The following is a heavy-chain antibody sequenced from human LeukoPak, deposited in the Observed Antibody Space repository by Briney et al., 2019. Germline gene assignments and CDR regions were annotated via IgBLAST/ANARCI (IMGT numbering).Heavy chain of an antibody. CDR3: ARVRSITFGGVIAPDY. D-gene: IGHD3-16*02. CDR2: VDPEGGET. V-gene: IGHV1-69-2*01. Sequence: ATVKISCKVSGYTFTDYYMHWVQQAPGKGLEWMGLVDPEGGETIYAEKFQGRVTITADTSTDTAYMELSSLRSDDTAVYYCARVRSITFGGVIAPDYWGQGTLVTVSS. CDR1: GYTFTDYY. J-gene: IGHJ4*02.